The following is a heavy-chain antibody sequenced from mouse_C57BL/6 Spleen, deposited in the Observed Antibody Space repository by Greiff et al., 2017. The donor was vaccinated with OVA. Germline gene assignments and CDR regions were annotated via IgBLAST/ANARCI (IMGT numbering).Heavy chain of an antibody. D-gene: IGHD1-1*01. V-gene: IGHV1-9*01. CDR1: GYLFTGYW. J-gene: IGHJ2*01. Sequence: QVQLQQSGAELMKPGASVKLSCKATGYLFTGYWIEWVKQRPGHGLEWIGAIFPGSGSINYTEKFKGKATFTADTSTNTAYMQVSSLTTEDSAIYYCARKDYCSIFDYWGQGTTLTVSS. CDR2: IFPGSGSI. CDR3: ARKDYCSIFDY.